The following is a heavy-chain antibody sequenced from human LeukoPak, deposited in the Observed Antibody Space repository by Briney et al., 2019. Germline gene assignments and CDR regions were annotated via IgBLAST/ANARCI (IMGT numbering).Heavy chain of an antibody. V-gene: IGHV3-7*01. Sequence: GGSLRLSCAASGFTFSSYWMSWVRQAPGKGLEWVANIKQDGSEKYYVDSVKGRFTISRDNAKNSLYLQMNSLRAEDTAVYYCAKDLEELGIDYFDYWGQGTLVTVSS. CDR3: AKDLEELGIDYFDY. CDR1: GFTFSSYW. J-gene: IGHJ4*02. CDR2: IKQDGSEK. D-gene: IGHD7-27*01.